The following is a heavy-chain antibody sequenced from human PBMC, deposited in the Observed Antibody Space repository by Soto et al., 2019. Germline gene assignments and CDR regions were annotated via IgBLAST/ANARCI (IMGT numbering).Heavy chain of an antibody. CDR1: GGSISSSSYY. CDR3: ARLPRSGYNIFDY. J-gene: IGHJ4*02. D-gene: IGHD5-12*01. Sequence: SETLSLTCTVSGGSISSSSYYWGWIRQPPGKGLEWIGSIYYSGSTYYNPSLKSRVTISVNTSKNQFSLKPSSVTAADTAVYYCARLPRSGYNIFDYWGQGTLVTVSS. V-gene: IGHV4-39*01. CDR2: IYYSGST.